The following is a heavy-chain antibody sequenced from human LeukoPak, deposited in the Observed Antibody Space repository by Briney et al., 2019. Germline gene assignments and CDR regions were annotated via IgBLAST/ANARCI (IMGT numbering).Heavy chain of an antibody. V-gene: IGHV3-43*02. J-gene: IGHJ6*03. Sequence: GGSLRLSCAASGFTFDDYAMHWVRQVPGKGLEWVSLISGDGGSTYFADSVKCRFTISRDNRKNSLYLQMNSLKTEDTALYHCAKSWGHYYYYMDVWGKGTTVTVSS. CDR2: ISGDGGST. CDR3: AKSWGHYYYYMDV. D-gene: IGHD7-27*01. CDR1: GFTFDDYA.